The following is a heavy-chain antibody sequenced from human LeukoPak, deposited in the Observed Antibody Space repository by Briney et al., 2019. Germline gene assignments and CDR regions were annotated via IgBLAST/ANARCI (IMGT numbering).Heavy chain of an antibody. V-gene: IGHV1-2*06. Sequence: ASVKVSCKASCYSFTDYLMHWVRQAPGQGLEWIGRINPSSGGTNYGQKFQGRVTMTRDTSITTAYMEVSRLASDDTAVYYCARQGIGAVDYWGQGTLVTVSS. CDR3: ARQGIGAVDY. J-gene: IGHJ4*02. CDR1: CYSFTDYL. D-gene: IGHD1-26*01. CDR2: INPSSGGT.